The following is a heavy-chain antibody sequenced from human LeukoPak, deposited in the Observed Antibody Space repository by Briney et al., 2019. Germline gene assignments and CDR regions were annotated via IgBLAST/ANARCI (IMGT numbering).Heavy chain of an antibody. J-gene: IGHJ4*02. V-gene: IGHV3-49*04. Sequence: GGSLRLSCTASGFTFGDYAMSWVRQAPGKGLEWVGFIRSKAYGGTTEYAASVKGRFTISRDDSKSIAYLQMNSLKTEGTAVYYCARDNSYSDYRGQGTLVTVSS. CDR3: ARDNSYSDY. D-gene: IGHD2-21*01. CDR2: IRSKAYGGTT. CDR1: GFTFGDYA.